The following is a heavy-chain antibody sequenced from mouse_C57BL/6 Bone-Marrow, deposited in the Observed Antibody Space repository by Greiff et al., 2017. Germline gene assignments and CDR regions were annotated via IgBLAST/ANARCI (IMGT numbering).Heavy chain of an antibody. CDR3: ARSPLLLLDY. CDR1: GYTFTDYY. V-gene: IGHV1-76*01. J-gene: IGHJ2*01. CDR2: IYPGSGNT. D-gene: IGHD1-1*02. Sequence: VQLQQSGAELVRPGASVKLSCKASGYTFTDYYINWVKQRPGQGLEWIARIYPGSGNTYYNEKFKGKATLTAEKSSSTAYMQLSSLTSEDSAVYFCARSPLLLLDYWGQGTTLTVSS.